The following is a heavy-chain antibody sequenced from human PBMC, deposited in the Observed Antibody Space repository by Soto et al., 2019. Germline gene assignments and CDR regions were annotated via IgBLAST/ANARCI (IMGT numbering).Heavy chain of an antibody. D-gene: IGHD2-15*01. CDR2: MAYSGAT. V-gene: IGHV4-31*03. J-gene: IGHJ5*02. CDR3: ARRGASSKWFAP. Sequence: SETLSLTCTVSGGSITSGGSFWSWIRQHPGKGPEWIAFMAYSGATSYNPSLASRVTISADTYKSQFPLNLRSVTAADTAVYYCARRGASSKWFAPCRQGTLVTVSS. CDR1: GGSITSGGSF.